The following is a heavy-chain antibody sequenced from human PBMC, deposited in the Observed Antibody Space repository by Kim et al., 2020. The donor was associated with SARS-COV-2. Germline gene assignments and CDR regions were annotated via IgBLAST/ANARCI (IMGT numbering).Heavy chain of an antibody. CDR1: GFTFSNYP. CDR2: ISDGGTRT. CDR3: VGARSGTSMAGY. Sequence: GGSLRLSCAASGFTFSNYPMSWVRQAPGKGLEWVSAISDGGTRTYYADSVKGRFTISRDNSKNILYLQMNSLRAEDTAEYYCVGARSGTSMAGYCGQGTLVTVSS. V-gene: IGHV3-23*05. J-gene: IGHJ4*02. D-gene: IGHD2-15*01.